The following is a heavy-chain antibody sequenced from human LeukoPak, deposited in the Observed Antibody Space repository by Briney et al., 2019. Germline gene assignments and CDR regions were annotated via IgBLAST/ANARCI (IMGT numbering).Heavy chain of an antibody. CDR1: GGTFSSYA. D-gene: IGHD3-3*01. CDR3: ARDGRITIFGVVRPPRFDY. CDR2: IIPIFGTA. Sequence: SVKVSCKASGGTFSSYAISWVRQAPGQGLEWMGGIIPIFGTANYAPKFQGRVTITADKSTSTAYMELSSLRSDDTAVYYCARDGRITIFGVVRPPRFDYWGQGTLVTVSS. V-gene: IGHV1-69*06. J-gene: IGHJ4*02.